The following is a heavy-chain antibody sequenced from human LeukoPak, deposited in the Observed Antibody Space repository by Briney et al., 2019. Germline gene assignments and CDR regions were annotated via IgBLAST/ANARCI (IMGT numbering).Heavy chain of an antibody. CDR1: GGSISGYY. D-gene: IGHD6-6*01. J-gene: IGHJ6*03. CDR3: ARHGAARGYYYYYYMDV. Sequence: PSETLSLTCTASGGSISGYYWSWIRQPAGKGLEWIGRIYTSGSTNYNPSLKSRVTISVDTSKNQFSLKLSSVTAADTAVYYCARHGAARGYYYYYYMDVWGKGTTVTVSS. CDR2: IYTSGST. V-gene: IGHV4-4*07.